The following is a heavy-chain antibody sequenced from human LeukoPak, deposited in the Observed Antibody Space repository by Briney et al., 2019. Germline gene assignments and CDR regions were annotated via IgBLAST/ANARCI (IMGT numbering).Heavy chain of an antibody. CDR2: ISSSSSYI. D-gene: IGHD6-13*01. J-gene: IGHJ3*02. CDR3: ARARGSSWYLGAFDI. V-gene: IGHV3-21*04. Sequence: GGSLRLSCAASGFTFSSYSMNWVRQAPGKGLEWVSSISSSSSYIYYADSVKGRFTISRDNAKNSLYLQMNSLRAEDTALYYCARARGSSWYLGAFDIWGQGTMVTVSS. CDR1: GFTFSSYS.